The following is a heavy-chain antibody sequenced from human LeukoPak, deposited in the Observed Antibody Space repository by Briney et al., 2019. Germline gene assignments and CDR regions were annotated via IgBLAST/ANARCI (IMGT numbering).Heavy chain of an antibody. J-gene: IGHJ4*02. Sequence: SETLSLTCTVSGGSISSSSYYWGWIRQPPGKGLEWIGSINYSGTTYYNPSLKSRVTISVDTSKNQFFLKLSSVTAADTAVYYCARRVYNSGWYIDYWGQGTLVTVSS. CDR3: ARRVYNSGWYIDY. CDR1: GGSISSSSYY. V-gene: IGHV4-39*01. D-gene: IGHD6-19*01. CDR2: INYSGTT.